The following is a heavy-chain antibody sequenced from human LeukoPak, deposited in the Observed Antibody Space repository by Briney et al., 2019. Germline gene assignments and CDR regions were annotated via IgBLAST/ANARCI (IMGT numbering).Heavy chain of an antibody. CDR2: VSYSGSI. CDR3: ARDRRERFVRGVNCFDY. CDR1: GGSINNYY. J-gene: IGHJ4*02. V-gene: IGHV4-59*12. Sequence: SETLSLTCSVSGGSINNYYWSWIRQPPGKGLEWIGYVSYSGSIRIHPSLKGRVTISEDMSHNQFSLKLKSVTAADTAVYYCARDRRERFVRGVNCFDYWGQGTLVTVSS. D-gene: IGHD3-10*01.